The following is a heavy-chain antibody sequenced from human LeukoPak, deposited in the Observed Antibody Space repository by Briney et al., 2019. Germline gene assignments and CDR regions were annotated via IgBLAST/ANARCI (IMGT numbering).Heavy chain of an antibody. CDR3: AREGYYDTSGYYYMDV. CDR2: MNPNSGNT. J-gene: IGHJ6*03. CDR1: GYTFTSYD. V-gene: IGHV1-8*01. Sequence: ASVKVSRKASGYTFTSYDTNWVRQATGQGLEWMGWMNPNSGNTGYAQKFQGRVTMTRNTSISTAYMELSSLRSEDTAVYYCAREGYYDTSGYYYMDVWGKGTTVTVSS. D-gene: IGHD3-22*01.